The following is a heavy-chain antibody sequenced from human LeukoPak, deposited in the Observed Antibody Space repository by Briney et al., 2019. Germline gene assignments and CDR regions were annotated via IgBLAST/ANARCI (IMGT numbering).Heavy chain of an antibody. CDR1: GYTFTSYY. Sequence: GASVKVSCKASGYTFTSYYMHWVRQAPGQGLEWMGIINPSGGSTSYAQKFQGRVTMTGDTSTSTVYMELSSLRSEDTAVYYCATHLLDYYDSSGYLDYWGQGTLVTVSS. V-gene: IGHV1-46*01. D-gene: IGHD3-22*01. CDR2: INPSGGST. CDR3: ATHLLDYYDSSGYLDY. J-gene: IGHJ4*02.